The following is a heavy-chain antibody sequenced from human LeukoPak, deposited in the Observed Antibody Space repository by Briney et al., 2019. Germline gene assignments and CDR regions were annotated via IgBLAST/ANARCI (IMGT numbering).Heavy chain of an antibody. V-gene: IGHV1-69*13. CDR2: IIPIFGTA. CDR3: ARDSVGNYNWNYRGASPFQH. D-gene: IGHD1-7*01. Sequence: GASVKVSCKASGGTFSSYAISWVRQAPGQGLEWMGGIIPIFGTANYAQKFQGRVTITADESTSTAYMELSSLRSEGTAVYYCARDSVGNYNWNYRGASPFQHWGQGTLVTVSS. J-gene: IGHJ1*01. CDR1: GGTFSSYA.